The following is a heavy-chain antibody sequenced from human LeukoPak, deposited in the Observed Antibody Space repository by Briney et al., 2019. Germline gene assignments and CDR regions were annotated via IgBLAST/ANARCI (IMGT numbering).Heavy chain of an antibody. CDR3: AKEFGGYKYDWFDP. CDR1: GFTFSSYG. V-gene: IGHV3-23*01. Sequence: GGSLRLSCAASGFTFSSYGMSWVRQAPGKGLEWVSAISGGGGSRYYAGSLKGRFTISRDNSKNTLYLQMNSLRAEDTAIYYCAKEFGGYKYDWFDPWGQGTLVTVSS. CDR2: ISGGGGSR. D-gene: IGHD3-22*01. J-gene: IGHJ5*02.